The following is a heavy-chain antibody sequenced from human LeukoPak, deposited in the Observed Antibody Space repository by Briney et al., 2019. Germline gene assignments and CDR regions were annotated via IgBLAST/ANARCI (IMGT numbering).Heavy chain of an antibody. CDR1: GYTFTGYY. D-gene: IGHD6-13*01. CDR3: ARPRLSSSWYLDY. V-gene: IGHV1-2*02. J-gene: IGHJ4*02. CDR2: INPNSGGT. Sequence: GASAKVSCKASGYTFTGYYMHWVRQAPGQGLEWMGWINPNSGGTNYAQKFQGRVTMTRDTSISTAYMELSRLRSDDTAVYYCARPRLSSSWYLDYWGQGTLVTVSS.